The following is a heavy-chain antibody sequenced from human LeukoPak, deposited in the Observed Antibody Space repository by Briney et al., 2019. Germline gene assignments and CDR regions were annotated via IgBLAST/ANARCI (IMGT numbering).Heavy chain of an antibody. CDR1: GFTFRNYA. Sequence: GGSLRLSCEASGFTFRNYAIHWVRQAPGKGLEWVAVISDDGAKKFHADSLKGRFTISRDNSNNILYLQMNSLRVEVTAVYYCARARAHKGYGLDVWGQGTTVTVSS. J-gene: IGHJ6*01. CDR3: ARARAHKGYGLDV. CDR2: ISDDGAKK. V-gene: IGHV3-30-3*01.